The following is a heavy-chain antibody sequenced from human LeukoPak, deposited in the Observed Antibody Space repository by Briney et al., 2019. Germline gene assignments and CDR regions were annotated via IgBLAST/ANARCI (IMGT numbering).Heavy chain of an antibody. J-gene: IGHJ4*02. CDR3: ARDFVRGSERVMGVDY. V-gene: IGHV1-18*01. CDR2: ISAYSANT. D-gene: IGHD3-16*01. Sequence: ASVKVSCKASGYRFNIYGINWVRQAPGQGLEWMGWISAYSANTNYAHNFQGRVTMTRDTSTSTAYMELRSLRSDDTAVYYCARDFVRGSERVMGVDYWGQGTLVTVSS. CDR1: GYRFNIYG.